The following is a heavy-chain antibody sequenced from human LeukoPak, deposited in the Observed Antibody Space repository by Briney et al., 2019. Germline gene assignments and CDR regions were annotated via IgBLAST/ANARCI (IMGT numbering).Heavy chain of an antibody. CDR3: ARGDYYDSSGYYYRHFDY. CDR2: ISLSGST. J-gene: IGHJ4*02. CDR1: GGSFSGYY. Sequence: SETLSLTCAVYGGSFSGYYWSWIRQPPGKGLEWIGEISLSGSTNYNPSLKSRVTISIDTSKNQFSLKLSSVTAADTAVYYCARGDYYDSSGYYYRHFDYWGQGTLVTVSS. V-gene: IGHV4-34*01. D-gene: IGHD3-22*01.